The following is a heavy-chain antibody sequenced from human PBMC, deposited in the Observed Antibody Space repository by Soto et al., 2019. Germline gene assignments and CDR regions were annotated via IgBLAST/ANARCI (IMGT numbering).Heavy chain of an antibody. CDR3: ARDHHRYSGYDYVDY. CDR1: GFTVSSNY. CDR2: IYSGGST. Sequence: GGSLRLSCAASGFTVSSNYMSWVRQAPGKGLEWVSVIYSGGSTYYADSVKGRFTISRDNSKNTLYLQMNSLRAEDTAVYYCARDHHRYSGYDYVDYWGQGTLVTVSS. J-gene: IGHJ4*02. V-gene: IGHV3-53*01. D-gene: IGHD5-12*01.